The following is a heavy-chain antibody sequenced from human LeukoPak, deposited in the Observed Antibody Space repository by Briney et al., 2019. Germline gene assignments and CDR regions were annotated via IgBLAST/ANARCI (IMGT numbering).Heavy chain of an antibody. V-gene: IGHV1-46*02. CDR2: TNPDGGAT. J-gene: IGHJ2*01. CDR3: ARVPMIRGDYLYFDL. D-gene: IGHD3-10*01. Sequence: ASVNVSCKASGYTFNTYHMHWVRQAPGQGLEWMGITNPDGGATHYAQNFQGRVTMTRDTSTSTVYMEVTSLRSEDTAVYYCARVPMIRGDYLYFDLWGRGTLVTVSS. CDR1: GYTFNTYH.